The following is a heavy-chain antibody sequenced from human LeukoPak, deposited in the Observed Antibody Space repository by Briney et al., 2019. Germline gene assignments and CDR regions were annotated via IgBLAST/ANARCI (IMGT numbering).Heavy chain of an antibody. D-gene: IGHD1-26*01. CDR2: ISYDGSHK. J-gene: IGHJ4*02. CDR3: ARAPRGSADFDY. CDR1: GFTFSSYS. Sequence: GGSLRLSCAASGFTFSSYSMHWVRQAPGRGLEWVTLISYDGSHKYYADSVKGRFTISRDNSKSTLYLQMNSLRPDDTSVYYRARAPRGSADFDYWGQGSLVTVSS. V-gene: IGHV3-30*01.